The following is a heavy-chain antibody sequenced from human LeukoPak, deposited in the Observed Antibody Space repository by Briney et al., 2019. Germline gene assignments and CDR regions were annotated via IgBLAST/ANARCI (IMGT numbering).Heavy chain of an antibody. CDR2: IYYSGST. CDR1: GGSISSSSYY. Sequence: KSSETLSLTCTVSGGSISSSSYYWGWIRQPPGKGLEWIGSIYYSGSTYYNPSLKSRVTISVDTSKNQFSLKLSSVTAADTAVYYCARGYGDSGLGWGQGTMVTVSS. J-gene: IGHJ3*01. CDR3: ARGYGDSGLG. V-gene: IGHV4-39*07. D-gene: IGHD4-17*01.